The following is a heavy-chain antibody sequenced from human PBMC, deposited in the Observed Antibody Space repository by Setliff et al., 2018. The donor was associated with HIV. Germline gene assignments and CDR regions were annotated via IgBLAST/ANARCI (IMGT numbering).Heavy chain of an antibody. CDR3: ARAIYHYDTSGPTGWFDP. Sequence: GGSLRLSCAASGFTFDDYAMHWGRQAPGKGLEWVSGINWNSGTIAYADFVKGRFTISRDNTKNFVFLEMTNLRPEDTALYLCARAIYHYDTSGPTGWFDPWGQGTLVTVSS. CDR1: GFTFDDYA. V-gene: IGHV3-9*01. J-gene: IGHJ5*02. CDR2: INWNSGTI. D-gene: IGHD3-22*01.